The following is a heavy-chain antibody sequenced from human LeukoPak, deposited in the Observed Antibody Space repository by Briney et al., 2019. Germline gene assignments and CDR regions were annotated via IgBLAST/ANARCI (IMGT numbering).Heavy chain of an antibody. CDR2: MNPNSGNT. V-gene: IGHV1-8*01. J-gene: IGHJ3*02. D-gene: IGHD3-10*01. CDR3: TRDRAFRYDPFDI. Sequence: ASVKVSCKASGNTFTSYDINWARQAAGQGLEWMGWMNPNSGNTGFAQKFQGRVTMTRNTSISTAYMELSSLRSEDTAVYYCTRDRAFRYDPFDIWGRGTMVTVSS. CDR1: GNTFTSYD.